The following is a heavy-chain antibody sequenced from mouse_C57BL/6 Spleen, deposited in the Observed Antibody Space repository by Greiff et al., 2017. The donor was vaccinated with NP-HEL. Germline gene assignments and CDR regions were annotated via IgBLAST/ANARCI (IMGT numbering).Heavy chain of an antibody. J-gene: IGHJ3*01. V-gene: IGHV1-55*01. Sequence: QVQLQQPGAELVKPGASVKMSCKASGYTFTSYWITWVKQRPGQGLEWIGDIYPGSGSTNYNEKFKSKATLTVDTSSSTAYMQLSSLTSEDSAVYYCARHVGSSPAWFAYWGQGTLVTVSA. D-gene: IGHD1-1*01. CDR3: ARHVGSSPAWFAY. CDR2: IYPGSGST. CDR1: GYTFTSYW.